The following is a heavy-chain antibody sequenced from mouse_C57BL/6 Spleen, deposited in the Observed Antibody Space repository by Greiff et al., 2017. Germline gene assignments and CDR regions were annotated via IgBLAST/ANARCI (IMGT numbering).Heavy chain of an antibody. CDR3: ARGGYYASYWYFDV. J-gene: IGHJ1*03. V-gene: IGHV3-6*01. Sequence: EVKLMESGPGLVKPSQSLSLTCSVTGYSITSGYYWNWIRQFPGNKLEWMGYISYDGSNNYNPSLKNRISITRDTSKNQFFLKLNSVTTEDTATYYCARGGYYASYWYFDVWGTGTTVTVSS. D-gene: IGHD2-3*01. CDR1: GYSITSGYY. CDR2: ISYDGSN.